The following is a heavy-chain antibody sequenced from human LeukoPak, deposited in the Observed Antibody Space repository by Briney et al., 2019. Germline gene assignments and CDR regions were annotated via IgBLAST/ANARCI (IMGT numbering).Heavy chain of an antibody. J-gene: IGHJ5*02. D-gene: IGHD4-11*01. Sequence: GGSLRLSCAASGFTFSSYWMSWVRQAPGKGLEWVANIKEDGSQKYYVDSVKGRFTISRDNAKNSLYLQMNSLRAEDTAVYSCARAHDYSDLRVWFDPWGQGTLVTVSS. CDR2: IKEDGSQK. CDR1: GFTFSSYW. CDR3: ARAHDYSDLRVWFDP. V-gene: IGHV3-7*04.